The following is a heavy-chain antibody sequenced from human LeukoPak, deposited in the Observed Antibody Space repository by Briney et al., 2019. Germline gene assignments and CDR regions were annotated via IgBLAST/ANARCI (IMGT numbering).Heavy chain of an antibody. J-gene: IGHJ4*02. D-gene: IGHD3-10*01. Sequence: GGSLRLSCAASGFTFSSYAMHWVRQAPGKGLEWVAVKSYDGSNKYYADSVKGRFTISRDNSKNTLYLQMNSLRAEDTAVYYCAGSYFGSGSYGGFFDFWGQGTLVTVSS. CDR3: AGSYFGSGSYGGFFDF. V-gene: IGHV3-30-3*01. CDR1: GFTFSSYA. CDR2: KSYDGSNK.